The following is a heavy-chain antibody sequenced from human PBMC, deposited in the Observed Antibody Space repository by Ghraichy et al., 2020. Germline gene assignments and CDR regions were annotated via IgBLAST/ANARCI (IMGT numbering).Heavy chain of an antibody. D-gene: IGHD5-18*01. CDR1: GGSFSGYY. CDR2: INHSGST. V-gene: IGHV4-34*01. CDR3: ARGLKGGTAMVDFDY. J-gene: IGHJ4*02. Sequence: GSLRLSCAVYGGSFSGYYWSWIRQPPGKGLEWIGEINHSGSTNYNPSLKSRVTISVDTSKNQFSLKLSSVTAADTAVYYCARGLKGGTAMVDFDYWGQGTLVTVSS.